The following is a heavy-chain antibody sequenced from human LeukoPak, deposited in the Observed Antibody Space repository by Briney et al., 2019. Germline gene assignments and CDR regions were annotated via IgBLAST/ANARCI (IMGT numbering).Heavy chain of an antibody. D-gene: IGHD3-10*01. CDR1: GFTFSSYW. CDR2: INTDGSST. Sequence: GGSLRLSCAASGFTFSSYWMHWVRQAPGKGLVWVSRINTDGSSTSYADSVKGRFTISRDNAKNSLYLQMNSLRAEDTAVYYCAKVSLSTPSYYYMDVWGKGTTVTVSS. J-gene: IGHJ6*03. CDR3: AKVSLSTPSYYYMDV. V-gene: IGHV3-74*01.